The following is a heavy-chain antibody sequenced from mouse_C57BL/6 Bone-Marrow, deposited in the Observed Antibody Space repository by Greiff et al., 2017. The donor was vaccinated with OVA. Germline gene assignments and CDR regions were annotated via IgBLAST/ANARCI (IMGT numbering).Heavy chain of an antibody. V-gene: IGHV14-4*01. J-gene: IGHJ2*01. D-gene: IGHD2-3*01. CDR2: IDPENGDT. Sequence: EVQLQQSGAELVRPGASVKLSCTASGFNIKDDYMHWVKQRPEQGLEWIGWIDPENGDTEYASKFQGKATITADTSSNTAYLQLSSLTSEDTAVYYCTDGYYGYFDDWGQGTTLTVSS. CDR3: TDGYYGYFDD. CDR1: GFNIKDDY.